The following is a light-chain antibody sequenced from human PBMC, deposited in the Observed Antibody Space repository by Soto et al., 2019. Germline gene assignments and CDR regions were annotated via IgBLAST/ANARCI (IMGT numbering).Light chain of an antibody. CDR2: DAS. Sequence: EILMTQSPATLSVSPGETATLSCRASQSVSTKLAWYQQKPGQAPRLLINDASTRATGVPARFSGWGSGTEFTLTISSLQSEDFAVYYCQQYLSYSRTFGQGTKVEIK. CDR3: QQYLSYSRT. J-gene: IGKJ1*01. V-gene: IGKV3-15*01. CDR1: QSVSTK.